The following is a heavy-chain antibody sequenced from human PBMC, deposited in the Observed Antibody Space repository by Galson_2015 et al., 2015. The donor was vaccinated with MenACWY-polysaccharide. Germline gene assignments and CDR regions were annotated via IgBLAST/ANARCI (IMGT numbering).Heavy chain of an antibody. V-gene: IGHV3-33*08. CDR1: GFTFGSYA. D-gene: IGHD2-2*01. Sequence: SLRLSCAASGFTFGSYAIHWARQAPGKGLEWVALISSDGKNAYYADSVRGRFTISRDNSKKTVSLEMNSLRNDDTAVYFCARDACSSVNCYSYFFYYMDVGGKGTTVSVSS. CDR2: ISSDGKNA. J-gene: IGHJ6*03. CDR3: ARDACSSVNCYSYFFYYMDV.